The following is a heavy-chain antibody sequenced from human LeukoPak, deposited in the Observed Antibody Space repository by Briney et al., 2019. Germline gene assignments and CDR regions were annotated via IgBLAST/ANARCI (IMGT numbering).Heavy chain of an antibody. CDR3: AKGGTMVRGVNPLGDYGMDV. J-gene: IGHJ6*02. CDR2: MNPNT. V-gene: IGHV1-8*01. D-gene: IGHD3-10*01. Sequence: GASVKVSCKESGYTFGSYDINWVRQATGKGREWMGWMNPNTGYAQKFQGRVTMTRDTSISTAYMELRSLRSEDTAVYYCAKGGTMVRGVNPLGDYGMDVWGQGTTVTVSS. CDR1: GYTFGSYD.